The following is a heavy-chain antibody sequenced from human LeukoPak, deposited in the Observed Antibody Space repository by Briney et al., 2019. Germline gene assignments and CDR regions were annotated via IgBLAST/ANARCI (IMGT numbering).Heavy chain of an antibody. J-gene: IGHJ5*02. CDR3: ARHARSTFSTSWYDP. Sequence: PSETLSLTCTVSGGSMTSYYWSWIRQPPGKGLEWIAYIYYSGGTNYNPSLKSRVTISVNTSKNQFSLKLSSVTAADTAVYYCARHARSTFSTSWYDPWGPGTLVTVSS. CDR2: IYYSGGT. D-gene: IGHD2-2*01. V-gene: IGHV4-59*08. CDR1: GGSMTSYY.